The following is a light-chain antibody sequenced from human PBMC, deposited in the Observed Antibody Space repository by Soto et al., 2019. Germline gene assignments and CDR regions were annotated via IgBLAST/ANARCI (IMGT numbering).Light chain of an antibody. CDR1: QGISSY. Sequence: IQLTQSPSSPSPSVGDRVTIARRASQGISSYLAWYQQKPGKDPQILIYAASTLQSGVPSRFSGSGSGTDFNLTISRLQPEDFVTYYCQQLKSSPFTFGPGTKVDIK. V-gene: IGKV1-9*01. CDR3: QQLKSSPFT. CDR2: AAS. J-gene: IGKJ3*01.